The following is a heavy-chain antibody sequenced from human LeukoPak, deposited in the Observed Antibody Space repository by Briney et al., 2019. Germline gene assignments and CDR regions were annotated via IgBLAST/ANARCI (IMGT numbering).Heavy chain of an antibody. Sequence: GGSLRLSRAAPGFTFSSCYMHWLRQAPGKGLVWVSRISADGSITNYADSVKGRFTISRDNAKNTLYLQMNSLRAEDTAVYYCALKSMGYCSDSSCYSEGFDPWGQGTLVTVSS. D-gene: IGHD2-15*01. CDR1: GFTFSSCY. V-gene: IGHV3-74*01. J-gene: IGHJ5*02. CDR2: ISADGSIT. CDR3: ALKSMGYCSDSSCYSEGFDP.